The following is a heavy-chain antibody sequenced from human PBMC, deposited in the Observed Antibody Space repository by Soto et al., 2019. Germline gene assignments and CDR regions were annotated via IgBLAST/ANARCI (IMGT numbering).Heavy chain of an antibody. J-gene: IGHJ5*02. CDR3: ARDPAYSGRCCFDP. CDR1: GGTFSSYA. V-gene: IGHV1-69*13. D-gene: IGHD1-26*01. Sequence: SGKVSCKASGGTFSSYAISWVRQAPGQGLEWMGGIIPIFGTANYAQKFQGRVTITADESTSTAYMELSSLRSEDTAVYYCARDPAYSGRCCFDPWGRGTPFAVSS. CDR2: IIPIFGTA.